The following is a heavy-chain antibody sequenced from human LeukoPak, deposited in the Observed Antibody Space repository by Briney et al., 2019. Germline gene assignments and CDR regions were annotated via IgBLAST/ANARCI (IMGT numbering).Heavy chain of an antibody. CDR1: GFTLTDYY. D-gene: IGHD3-3*01. Sequence: GGSLRLSCAASGFTLTDYYMSWIRQAPGKGLEWISYITASAGTIYYADSVKGRFTISRDHAKNSLYLQMSSLRADDTAVYYCARGVVHDLWGRGTLVTVSS. J-gene: IGHJ2*01. V-gene: IGHV3-11*01. CDR3: ARGVVHDL. CDR2: ITASAGTI.